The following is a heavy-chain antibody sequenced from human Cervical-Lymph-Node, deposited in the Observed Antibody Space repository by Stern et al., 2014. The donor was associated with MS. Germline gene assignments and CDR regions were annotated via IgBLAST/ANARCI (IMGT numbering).Heavy chain of an antibody. CDR3: AKDMRGNYRGSAFDI. CDR1: GFTSDDYA. J-gene: IGHJ3*02. Sequence: EVQLVESGGGWVQPGRSLRLSCAASGFTSDDYAMPWVRQAPGTGLGWDSGISWNSGSIGYADAVKGRFTISRDNAKNSLYLQMNSLRAEDTALYFCAKDMRGNYRGSAFDIWGQGTMVTVSS. D-gene: IGHD1-26*01. V-gene: IGHV3-9*02. CDR2: ISWNSGSI.